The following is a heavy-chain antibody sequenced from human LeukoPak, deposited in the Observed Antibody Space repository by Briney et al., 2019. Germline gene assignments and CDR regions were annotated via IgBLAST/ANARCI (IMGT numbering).Heavy chain of an antibody. J-gene: IGHJ4*02. D-gene: IGHD3-16*02. CDR3: ARSRAPITFGGVIVIGPDY. V-gene: IGHV3-7*01. CDR1: GFTFSSYW. Sequence: PGGSLRLSCAAFGFTFSSYWMSWVRQAPGKGLEWVANIKQDGSEKYYVDSMKGRFTISRDNAKNSLYLQMNSLRAEDTAVYYCARSRAPITFGGVIVIGPDYWGQGTLVTVSS. CDR2: IKQDGSEK.